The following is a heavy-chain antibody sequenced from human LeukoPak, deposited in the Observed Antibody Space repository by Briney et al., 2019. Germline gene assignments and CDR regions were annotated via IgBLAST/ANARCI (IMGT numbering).Heavy chain of an antibody. CDR1: GYTFTSYG. Sequence: ASVKVSCKASGYTFTSYGISWVRQAPGQGLEWMGWISAYNGNTNYAQKLQGRVTMTTDTSTSTAYMELRSLRSDDTAVYYCARVQYCSSTSCSHFDYWGQGTLVTVSS. CDR2: ISAYNGNT. V-gene: IGHV1-18*01. D-gene: IGHD2-2*01. CDR3: ARVQYCSSTSCSHFDY. J-gene: IGHJ4*02.